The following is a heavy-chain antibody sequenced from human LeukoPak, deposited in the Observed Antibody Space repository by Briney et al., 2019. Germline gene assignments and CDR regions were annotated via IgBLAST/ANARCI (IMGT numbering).Heavy chain of an antibody. J-gene: IGHJ6*03. D-gene: IGHD1-26*01. CDR3: ARDSGKRWELLRNYYYYYYMDV. Sequence: GASVKVSCKASGYIFTSYGISWVRQAPGQGLEWMGWISAYNDSTNYAQKLQGRVTMTTDTSTSTAYMELRSLRSDDTAVYYCARDSGKRWELLRNYYYYYYMDVWGKGTTVTVSS. CDR1: GYIFTSYG. V-gene: IGHV1-18*01. CDR2: ISAYNDST.